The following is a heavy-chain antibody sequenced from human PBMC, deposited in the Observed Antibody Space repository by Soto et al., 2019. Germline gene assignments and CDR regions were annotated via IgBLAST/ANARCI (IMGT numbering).Heavy chain of an antibody. D-gene: IGHD2-21*01. CDR2: ISAYNGNT. V-gene: IGHV1-18*01. J-gene: IGHJ6*04. Sequence: ASVKVSCKASGYTFTTYGISWVRQAPGQGLEWMGWISAYNGNTNYAQKLQGRVTMTTDTSTSTAYMELRSLRSDDTAVYYCARESKAFSIFPMDVWGKGTTVTVSS. CDR3: ARESKAFSIFPMDV. CDR1: GYTFTTYG.